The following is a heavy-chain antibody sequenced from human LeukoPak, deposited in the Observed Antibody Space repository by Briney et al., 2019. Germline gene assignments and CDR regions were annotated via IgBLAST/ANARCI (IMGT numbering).Heavy chain of an antibody. CDR2: ISAYNGNT. Sequence: ASVKVSCKASGYTFSSYGISWVRQAPGQGLEWMGWISAYNGNTNYAQKFQGRVTMTTDTSTSTAYMELRSLRSDDTAVYYCARDLSVGVRSKKGDRAGLGNWGQGTLVTVSS. V-gene: IGHV1-18*01. D-gene: IGHD3-10*01. CDR3: ARDLSVGVRSKKGDRAGLGN. J-gene: IGHJ4*02. CDR1: GYTFSSYG.